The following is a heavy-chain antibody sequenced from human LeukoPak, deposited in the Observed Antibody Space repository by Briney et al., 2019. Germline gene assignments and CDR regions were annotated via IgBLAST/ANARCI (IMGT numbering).Heavy chain of an antibody. CDR2: ISGSGGST. Sequence: GGSLRLSCAASGFTFSSYAMSWVRQAPGKGLEWVSAISGSGGSTYYADSAKGRFTISRDNSKNTLYLQMNSLRAEDTAVYYCARRGHGYGSPFDYWGQGTLVTVSS. CDR3: ARRGHGYGSPFDY. V-gene: IGHV3-23*01. CDR1: GFTFSSYA. D-gene: IGHD5-18*01. J-gene: IGHJ4*02.